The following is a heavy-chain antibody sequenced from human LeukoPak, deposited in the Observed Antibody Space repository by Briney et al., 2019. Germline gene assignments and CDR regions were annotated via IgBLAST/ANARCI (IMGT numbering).Heavy chain of an antibody. V-gene: IGHV3-74*01. J-gene: IGHJ5*01. Sequence: GGSLRLSCAAPGFTFSTSWMHWVRKAPGKGLVWVSRIISDGSGTTYADSVRGRFTISRDNAKNTLYLQVNSLRAEDTAVYYCARTEGTVAYDSWGQGTLVTVSS. D-gene: IGHD4-23*01. CDR1: GFTFSTSW. CDR3: ARTEGTVAYDS. CDR2: IISDGSGT.